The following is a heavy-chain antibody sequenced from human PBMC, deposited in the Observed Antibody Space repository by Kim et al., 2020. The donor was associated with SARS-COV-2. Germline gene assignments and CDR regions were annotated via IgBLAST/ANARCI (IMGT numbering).Heavy chain of an antibody. D-gene: IGHD3-22*01. Sequence: GGSLRLSCVASGFTFSNAWMSWVRQAPGKGLEWVGRIKSKTDGGTTDYAAPVKGRFTISRDDSKNTLYLQMNSLKTEDTAVYYCTTGAGDSSGDDAFDIWGQGTMVTVSS. CDR2: IKSKTDGGTT. J-gene: IGHJ3*02. CDR1: GFTFSNAW. CDR3: TTGAGDSSGDDAFDI. V-gene: IGHV3-15*01.